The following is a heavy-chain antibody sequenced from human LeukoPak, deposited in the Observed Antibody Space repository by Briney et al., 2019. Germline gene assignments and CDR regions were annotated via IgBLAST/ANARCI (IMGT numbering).Heavy chain of an antibody. D-gene: IGHD6-13*01. J-gene: IGHJ4*02. Sequence: ASVKVSCKASGGTFSSYAISWVRQAPGQGLEWMGWVNPNSGGTNYAQRFQGRVTMTRDTSISTAYMELSRLRSDDAAVYYCARDWGIAAAGFFDYWGQGTLVTVSS. V-gene: IGHV1-2*02. CDR3: ARDWGIAAAGFFDY. CDR2: VNPNSGGT. CDR1: GGTFSSYA.